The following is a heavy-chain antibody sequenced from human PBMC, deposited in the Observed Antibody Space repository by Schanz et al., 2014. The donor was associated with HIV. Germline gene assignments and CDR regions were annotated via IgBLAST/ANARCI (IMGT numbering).Heavy chain of an antibody. V-gene: IGHV1-2*02. CDR3: ASSRLHWGGERFDN. CDR1: GYTFTSYD. J-gene: IGHJ4*02. D-gene: IGHD3-16*01. CDR2: INSDNGA. Sequence: QVQLVQSGAAVKKPGASVKVSCKASGYTFTSYDINWVRQAPGQGLEWMGWINSDNGANYEQEFQGGMIMITDTTVGTAYMELRSLRTDDTAVYFCASSRLHWGGERFDNWGQGNLVTVSS.